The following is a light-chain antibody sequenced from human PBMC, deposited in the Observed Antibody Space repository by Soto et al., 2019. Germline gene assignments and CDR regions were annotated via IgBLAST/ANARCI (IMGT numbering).Light chain of an antibody. V-gene: IGLV2-8*01. CDR2: EVS. J-gene: IGLJ1*01. CDR1: SSDFGGYNY. Sequence: SVLTQPPSASGSPGQSVTISCTGTSSDFGGYNYVSWYQQHPGKAPKLMIYEVSKRPSGVPDRFSGSKSGNTASLTVSGLQAEDEADYYCSSYAGSNIPYVFGTGTKVTV. CDR3: SSYAGSNIPYV.